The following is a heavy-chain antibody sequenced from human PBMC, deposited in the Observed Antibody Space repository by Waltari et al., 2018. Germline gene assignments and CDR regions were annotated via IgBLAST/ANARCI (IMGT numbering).Heavy chain of an antibody. V-gene: IGHV3-23*04. J-gene: IGHJ6*03. CDR3: AKGDTVVTVYYYYYYYMDV. CDR1: GFTFSSYA. Sequence: EVQLVESGGGLVQPGGSLRLSCAASGFTFSSYAMSWVRQAPGKGREWVSAISGSGGSTYYADSVKVRFTISRDNSKNTLYLQMNSLRAEDTAVYYCAKGDTVVTVYYYYYYYMDVWGKGTTVTVSS. CDR2: ISGSGGST. D-gene: IGHD2-15*01.